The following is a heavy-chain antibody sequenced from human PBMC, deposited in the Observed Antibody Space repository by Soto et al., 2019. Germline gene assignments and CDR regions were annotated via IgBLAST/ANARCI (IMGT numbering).Heavy chain of an antibody. CDR3: ARDPYDFWSGYYKLDY. Sequence: PGGSLRLSCAASGFTFSNYAMYWVRQAPGKGLEWVAVISYDGNDRYYADSVKGRFTISRDNPKKTLYLQMNSLRAEDTAVYYCARDPYDFWSGYYKLDYWGQGTLVTVSS. D-gene: IGHD3-3*01. V-gene: IGHV3-30-3*01. CDR2: ISYDGNDR. J-gene: IGHJ4*02. CDR1: GFTFSNYA.